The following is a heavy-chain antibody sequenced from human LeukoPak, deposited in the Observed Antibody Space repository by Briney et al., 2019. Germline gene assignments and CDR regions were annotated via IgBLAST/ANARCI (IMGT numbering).Heavy chain of an antibody. CDR1: GGSFSGYY. V-gene: IGHV4-34*01. J-gene: IGHJ4*02. Sequence: SETLSLTCAVYGGSFSGYYWSWIRQPPGKGLEWIGEINHSGSTNYNPSLKSRVTISVDTSKNQFSLKLSSVTAADTAVYYCARVGAYSSGYYSLDYWGQGTLVTVSS. D-gene: IGHD3-22*01. CDR2: INHSGST. CDR3: ARVGAYSSGYYSLDY.